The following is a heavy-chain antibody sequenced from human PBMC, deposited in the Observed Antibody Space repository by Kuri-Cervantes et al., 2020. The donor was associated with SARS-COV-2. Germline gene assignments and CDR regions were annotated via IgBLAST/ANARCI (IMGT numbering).Heavy chain of an antibody. CDR2: ISYDGSNK. Sequence: LSLTCAASGFTFSSYGMHWVRQAPGKGLEWVAVISYDGSNKYYADSVKGRFTISRDNSKNSLYLQMNSLRAEDTAVYYCARDRLYDAFDIWGQGTMVTVSS. CDR1: GFTFSSYG. D-gene: IGHD6-19*01. V-gene: IGHV3-30*03. J-gene: IGHJ3*02. CDR3: ARDRLYDAFDI.